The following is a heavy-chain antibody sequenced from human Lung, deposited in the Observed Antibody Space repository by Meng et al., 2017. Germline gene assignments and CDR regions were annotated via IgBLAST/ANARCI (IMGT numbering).Heavy chain of an antibody. CDR1: GFTFSTHG. CDR3: ARGGVTTDD. V-gene: IGHV3-74*01. J-gene: IGHJ4*02. D-gene: IGHD4-17*01. Sequence: EVHVVDLGGGLVQPGGSLSLSCEASGFTFSTHGMHWVRQAPGKGLEWVSRITGDGSSTIYADSVQGRFTMSRDNAKNTLSLQMNSLRAEDTAVYYCARGGVTTDDWGQGTLVTVSS. CDR2: ITGDGSST.